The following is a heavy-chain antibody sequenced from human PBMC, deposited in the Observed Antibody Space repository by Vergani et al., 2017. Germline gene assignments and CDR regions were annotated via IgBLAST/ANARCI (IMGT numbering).Heavy chain of an antibody. D-gene: IGHD3-22*01. Sequence: QVQLQESGPGLVKPSQTLSLTCTVSGGSISSGDYYWSWIRQPPGKGLEWIGYIYYSGSTYYNPSLKSRVTISVDTSKNQFSLKLSSVTAADTAVYYCARAGGITMIVVVLVDAFDIWGQGTMVTVSS. CDR1: GGSISSGDYY. V-gene: IGHV4-30-4*08. CDR3: ARAGGITMIVVVLVDAFDI. CDR2: IYYSGST. J-gene: IGHJ3*02.